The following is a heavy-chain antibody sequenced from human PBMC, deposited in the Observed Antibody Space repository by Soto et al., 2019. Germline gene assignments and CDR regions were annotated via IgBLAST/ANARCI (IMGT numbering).Heavy chain of an antibody. V-gene: IGHV3-30*18. CDR1: GFTFSSYG. CDR3: AKVEVPAATLAWFDP. CDR2: ISYDGSNK. Sequence: QVQLVESGGGVVQPGRSLRLSCAASGFTFSSYGMHWVRQAPGKGLEWVAVISYDGSNKYYADSVKGRFTISRDNSKNTLYLQMTSLRAEDTAVYYCAKVEVPAATLAWFDPWGQGTLVTVSS. D-gene: IGHD2-2*01. J-gene: IGHJ5*02.